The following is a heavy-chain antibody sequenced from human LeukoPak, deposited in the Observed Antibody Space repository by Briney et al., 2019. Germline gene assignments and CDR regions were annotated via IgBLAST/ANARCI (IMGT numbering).Heavy chain of an antibody. CDR2: INPSGGST. J-gene: IGHJ4*02. D-gene: IGHD5-12*01. V-gene: IGHV1-46*01. CDR3: ARVGGLRSHFDY. Sequence: ASVKVSCKASGYTYTSYYMHWVRQAPGQGLVWMGIINPSGGSTSYAQKFQGRVTMTRDTSTSTVYMELSSLRSEDTAVYYCARVGGLRSHFDYWGQGTLVTVSS. CDR1: GYTYTSYY.